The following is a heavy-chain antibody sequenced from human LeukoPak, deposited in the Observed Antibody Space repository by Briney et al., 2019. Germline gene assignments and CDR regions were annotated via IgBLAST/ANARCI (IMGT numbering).Heavy chain of an antibody. CDR2: INHSGST. CDR3: ARGFEMAYYYGSGSYEL. Sequence: PSETLSLTCAVYGGSFSGYYWSWIRQPPGKGLEWIGEINHSGSTNYNPSLKSRVTISVDTSKNQFSLKLSSVTAADTAVYCCARGFEMAYYYGSGSYELWGQGTLVTVSS. CDR1: GGSFSGYY. D-gene: IGHD3-10*01. V-gene: IGHV4-34*01. J-gene: IGHJ4*02.